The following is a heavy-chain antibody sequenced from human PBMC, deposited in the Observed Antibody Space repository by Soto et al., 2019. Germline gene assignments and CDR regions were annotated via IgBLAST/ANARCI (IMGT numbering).Heavy chain of an antibody. J-gene: IGHJ4*02. CDR1: GYTFTIYG. Sequence: ASVKIACKSSGYTFTIYGIGGVRQAPGQGLEWMGWISAYNGNTNYAQKLQGRVTMTTDTSTSTAYMELRSLRSDDTAVYYCARDLGYCSGGSCYPRYWGQGTLVPVSS. V-gene: IGHV1-18*01. D-gene: IGHD2-15*01. CDR3: ARDLGYCSGGSCYPRY. CDR2: ISAYNGNT.